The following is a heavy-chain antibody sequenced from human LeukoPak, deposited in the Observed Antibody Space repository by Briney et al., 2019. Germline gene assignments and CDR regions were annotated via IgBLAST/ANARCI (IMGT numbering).Heavy chain of an antibody. Sequence: PSETLSLTCTVSGGSTTTYCWSWIRQSAEKGLEWIGRIYPSGSTYYNPSLKSRVTILIDKSKNPFSLRLTSVTAADTAVYYCARDRSGYSEYYFDYWGQGSLVTVSS. V-gene: IGHV4-4*07. CDR1: GGSTTTYC. D-gene: IGHD5-12*01. J-gene: IGHJ4*02. CDR3: ARDRSGYSEYYFDY. CDR2: IYPSGST.